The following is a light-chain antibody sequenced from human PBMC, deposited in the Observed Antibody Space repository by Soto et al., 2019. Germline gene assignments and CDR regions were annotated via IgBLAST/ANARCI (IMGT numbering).Light chain of an antibody. CDR1: SSNIGNNY. J-gene: IGLJ3*02. Sequence: QSVLTQPPSVSAAPGQKVTISCSGSSSNIGNNYVSWYQQLPGTAPKLLIYDNYKRPSGIPDRFSGSKSGTSATLVITGLQTGDEADYFCGTWDSSLSALVFGGGTKLTVL. CDR3: GTWDSSLSALV. V-gene: IGLV1-51*01. CDR2: DNY.